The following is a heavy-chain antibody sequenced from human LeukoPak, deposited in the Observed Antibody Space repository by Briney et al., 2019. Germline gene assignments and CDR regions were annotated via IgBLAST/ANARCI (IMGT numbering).Heavy chain of an antibody. J-gene: IGHJ4*02. D-gene: IGHD1-20*01. V-gene: IGHV3-7*01. CDR3: ARGGYTSSYYWIF. CDR2: IKKDGSEK. CDR1: GFIFSNYW. Sequence: GSLILSCAASGFIFSNYWMTWVRQAPGKGPEWVATIKKDGSEKYYVDSVKGRFAISRDNAENSLYLQMNSLTAEDTAVYYCARGGYTSSYYWIFWGQGTLVTVSS.